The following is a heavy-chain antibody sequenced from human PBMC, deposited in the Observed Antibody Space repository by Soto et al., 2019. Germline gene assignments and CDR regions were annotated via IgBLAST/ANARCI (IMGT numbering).Heavy chain of an antibody. CDR2: IYYSGST. Sequence: SETLSLTCTVSGGSISSSSYYWGWIRQPPGKGLEWIGSIYYSGSTYYNPSLKSRVTISVDTSKNQFSLKLSSVTAADTAVYYCAGGAAMTAWVFDYWGQGTLVTVSS. V-gene: IGHV4-39*01. D-gene: IGHD5-18*01. J-gene: IGHJ4*02. CDR3: AGGAAMTAWVFDY. CDR1: GGSISSSSYY.